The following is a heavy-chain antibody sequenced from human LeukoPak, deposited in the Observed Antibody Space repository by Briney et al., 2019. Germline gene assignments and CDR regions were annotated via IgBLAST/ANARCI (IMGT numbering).Heavy chain of an antibody. Sequence: LSLTCTVSGGSISTYYWSWIRQAPGKGLEWVSYISSSGSTIYYADSVKGRFTISRDNAKNSLYLQMNSLRAEDTAMYYCAAAIQSYYYYMDVWGKGTTVTISS. CDR2: ISSSGSTI. D-gene: IGHD2-2*01. V-gene: IGHV3-11*01. CDR3: AAAIQSYYYYMDV. J-gene: IGHJ6*03. CDR1: GGSISTYY.